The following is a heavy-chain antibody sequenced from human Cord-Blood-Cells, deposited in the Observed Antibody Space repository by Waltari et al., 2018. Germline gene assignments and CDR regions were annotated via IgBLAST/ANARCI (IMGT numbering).Heavy chain of an antibody. CDR2: MNPNSGNT. V-gene: IGHV1-8*01. Sequence: QVQLLQSGAEVKKPGASVKVSCKASGYTFTRYDNNWVRPSTGQGLEWMGWMNPNSGNTGYAQKFQGRVTMTRNTSISTAYMELSSLRSEDTAVYYCARDRTDYDFWSGYRDYYYGMDVWGQGTTVTVSS. J-gene: IGHJ6*02. CDR3: ARDRTDYDFWSGYRDYYYGMDV. D-gene: IGHD3-3*01. CDR1: GYTFTRYD.